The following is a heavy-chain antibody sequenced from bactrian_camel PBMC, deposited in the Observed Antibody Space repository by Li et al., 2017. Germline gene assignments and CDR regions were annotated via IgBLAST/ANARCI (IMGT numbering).Heavy chain of an antibody. Sequence: HVQLVESGGGSVQAGGSLRLTCVASGYTYSSSCMAWFRQTPGKEREGVAGIYTSSSATIYADSVKGRFTISRDGAKNTVYLQMNSLKSEDTALYYCAIGPGWIPFYWGQGTQVTVS. CDR1: GYTYSSSC. CDR3: AIGPGWIPFY. D-gene: IGHD5*01. CDR2: IYTSSSAT. J-gene: IGHJ4*01. V-gene: IGHV3S1*01.